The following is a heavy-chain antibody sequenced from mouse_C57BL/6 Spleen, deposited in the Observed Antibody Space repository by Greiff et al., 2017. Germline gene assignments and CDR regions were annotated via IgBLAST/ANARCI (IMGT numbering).Heavy chain of an antibody. CDR1: GYTFTSYW. D-gene: IGHD1-1*02. V-gene: IGHV1-50*01. J-gene: IGHJ3*01. Sequence: VQLQQPGAELVKPGASVKLSCKASGYTFTSYWMQWVKQRPGQGLEWIGEIDPSDSYTNYNQKFKGKATLTVDTSSSTAYMQLSSLTSEDSAVYYCARWEYGIFFAYWGQGTLVTVSA. CDR3: ARWEYGIFFAY. CDR2: IDPSDSYT.